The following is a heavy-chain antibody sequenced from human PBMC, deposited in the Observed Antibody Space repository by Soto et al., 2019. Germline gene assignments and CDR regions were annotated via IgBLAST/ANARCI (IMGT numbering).Heavy chain of an antibody. Sequence: GGSLRLSCAASGFTFDDSAMHWVRQAPGKGLEWVSGISWNSANIGYADSVKGRFTIARDNAKSSLYLQMDSLRPEDTALYYCTKDVNYAYSHVHSVPYYFFYLRLGTLLTGS. V-gene: IGHV3-9*01. CDR3: TKDVNYAYSHVHSVPYYFFY. CDR1: GFTFDDSA. J-gene: IGHJ4*01. D-gene: IGHD3-16*01. CDR2: ISWNSANI.